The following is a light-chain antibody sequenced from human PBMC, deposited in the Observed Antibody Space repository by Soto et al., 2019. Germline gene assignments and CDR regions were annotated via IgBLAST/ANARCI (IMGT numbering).Light chain of an antibody. V-gene: IGKV3-15*01. J-gene: IGKJ4*01. CDR3: HQYNNWPLT. CDR1: QTVYNN. CDR2: GAS. Sequence: EIVMTQSPATLSVSPGERATLSCRASQTVYNNLAWYQQKPGQAPRLLIYGASARTTGIPTRFSGGGSGTEFTLTISSLQSEDFAVYYCHQYNNWPLTFGGGTKVEIK.